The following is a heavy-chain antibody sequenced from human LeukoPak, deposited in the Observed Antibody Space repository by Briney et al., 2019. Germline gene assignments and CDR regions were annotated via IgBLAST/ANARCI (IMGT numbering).Heavy chain of an antibody. D-gene: IGHD3-22*01. J-gene: IGHJ2*01. CDR3: ARHVHSQNDSSGYYSLWYFDL. V-gene: IGHV4-39*01. Sequence: PSETLSLTCTVSGGSISSSSYYWGWIRQPPGKGLEWIGSIYYSGSTYYNPPLKSRVTISVDTSKNQFSLKLSSVTAADTAVYYCARHVHSQNDSSGYYSLWYFDLWGRGTLVTVSS. CDR2: IYYSGST. CDR1: GGSISSSSYY.